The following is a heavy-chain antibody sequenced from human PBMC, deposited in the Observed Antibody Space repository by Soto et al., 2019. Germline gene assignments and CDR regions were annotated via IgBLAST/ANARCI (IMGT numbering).Heavy chain of an antibody. CDR3: ASIAARPD. CDR2: IYSGGST. J-gene: IGHJ4*02. CDR1: GFTVSSKY. D-gene: IGHD6-6*01. V-gene: IGHV3-53*01. Sequence: EVQLVESGGGLIHRGGSLRLSCAASGFTVSSKYMSWVRQAPGKGLEWVSVIYSGGSTYYADSVKGRFTISRDNSKNTLYLQMNSLRAEDTAVYYCASIAARPDWGQGTLVTVSS.